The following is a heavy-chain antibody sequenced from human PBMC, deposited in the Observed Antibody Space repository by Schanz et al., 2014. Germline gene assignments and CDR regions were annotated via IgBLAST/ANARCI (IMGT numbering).Heavy chain of an antibody. Sequence: QVRLVQSGAEVKKPGASVRVSCKASGYTFTGYYMNWVRQAPGQGLEWMGWINPNSGGTDYAQKFQGRGPMTSYTSNRTAYMVLGRLGSDGTALYFCGRDGGGPTVTTGYYGMDVWGQGTTVTVSS. CDR1: GYTFTGYY. CDR2: INPNSGGT. CDR3: GRDGGGPTVTTGYYGMDV. J-gene: IGHJ6*02. D-gene: IGHD4-17*01. V-gene: IGHV1-2*02.